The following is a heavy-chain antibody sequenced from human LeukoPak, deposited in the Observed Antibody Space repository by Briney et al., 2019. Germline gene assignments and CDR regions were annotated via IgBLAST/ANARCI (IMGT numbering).Heavy chain of an antibody. CDR3: ARAPPGIYYGMDV. CDR2: ISYDGSNK. D-gene: IGHD1-26*01. CDR1: GFTFSSYA. V-gene: IGHV3-30*04. J-gene: IGHJ6*02. Sequence: PGGSLRLSCAASGFTFSSYAMHWVRQAPGKGLEWVAVISYDGSNKYYADSVKGRFTISRDNSKNTLYLQMNSLRAEDTAVYYCARAPPGIYYGMDVWGQGTTVTVSS.